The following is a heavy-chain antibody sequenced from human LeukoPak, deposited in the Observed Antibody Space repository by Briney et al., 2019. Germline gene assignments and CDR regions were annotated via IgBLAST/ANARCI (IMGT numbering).Heavy chain of an antibody. V-gene: IGHV1-18*01. CDR1: GYTFTSYG. J-gene: IGHJ3*02. CDR2: ISAYNGNT. Sequence: ASVKVSCKASGYTFTSYGISWVRQAPGQGLEWMGWISAYNGNTNYAQKLQGRVTMTTDTSTSTAYMELRSLRSDDTAVYYCARGRYYDFWSGYYNGMLDAFDIWGQGTMVTVSS. CDR3: ARGRYYDFWSGYYNGMLDAFDI. D-gene: IGHD3-3*01.